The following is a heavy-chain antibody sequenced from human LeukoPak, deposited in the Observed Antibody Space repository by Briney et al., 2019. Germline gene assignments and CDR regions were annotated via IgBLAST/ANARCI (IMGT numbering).Heavy chain of an antibody. CDR2: IYHSGST. Sequence: PSETLSLTCAVSGDSINSFDWWSWVRQSPARGLEWIGEIYHSGSTNYNPSLKSRVTISVDKSKNQFSLKLSSVTAADTAVYYCARANSGSYGYWGQGTLVTVSS. CDR3: ARANSGSYGY. CDR1: GDSINSFDW. D-gene: IGHD1-26*01. V-gene: IGHV4-4*02. J-gene: IGHJ4*02.